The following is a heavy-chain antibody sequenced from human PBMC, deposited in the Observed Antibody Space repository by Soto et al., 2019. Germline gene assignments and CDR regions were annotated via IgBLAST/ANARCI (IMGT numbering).Heavy chain of an antibody. D-gene: IGHD6-19*01. J-gene: IGHJ5*02. CDR2: ISGSGGST. CDR1: GFTFSSYA. V-gene: IGHV3-23*01. Sequence: GGSLRLSCAASGFTFSSYAMSWVRQAPGKGLEWVSAISGSGGSTYYADSVKGRFTISRDNSKNTLYLQMNSLRAEDTAVYYCARSHSSGWFSRFDPWGQGTLVTVSA. CDR3: ARSHSSGWFSRFDP.